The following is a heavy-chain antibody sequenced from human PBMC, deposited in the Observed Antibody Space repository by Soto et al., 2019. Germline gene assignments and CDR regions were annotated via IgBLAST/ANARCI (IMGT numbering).Heavy chain of an antibody. Sequence: GESLKISCKGSGYSFTSYWISWVRQMPGKGLEWMGRIDPSDSYTNYSPSFQGHVTISAGKSISTAYLQWSSLKASYTAMYYCARPINGDPYAFDIWGQGTMVTVSS. CDR1: GYSFTSYW. V-gene: IGHV5-10-1*01. D-gene: IGHD4-17*01. CDR3: ARPINGDPYAFDI. J-gene: IGHJ3*02. CDR2: IDPSDSYT.